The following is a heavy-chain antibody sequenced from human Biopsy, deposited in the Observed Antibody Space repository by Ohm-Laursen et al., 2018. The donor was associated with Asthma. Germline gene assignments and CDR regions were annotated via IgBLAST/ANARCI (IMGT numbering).Heavy chain of an antibody. CDR1: GGSVSSGSYY. J-gene: IGHJ2*01. CDR2: ISYSGST. CDR3: ARVPTTLRYFDL. V-gene: IGHV4-61*01. D-gene: IGHD2-15*01. Sequence: SETLSLTCPVSGGSVSSGSYYWSWIRQPPGKGLAWVSYISYSGSTDYNPSLKGRLTISMDTSKNQFSLKLSPVTAADTAVYYCARVPTTLRYFDLWGRGTLVTVSS.